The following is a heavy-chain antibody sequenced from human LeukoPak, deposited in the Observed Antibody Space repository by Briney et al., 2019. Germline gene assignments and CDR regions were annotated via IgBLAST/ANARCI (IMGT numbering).Heavy chain of an antibody. CDR2: IIPILGIA. J-gene: IGHJ4*02. V-gene: IGHV1-69*04. Sequence: SVKVSCKASGGTFSSYAINWVRQAPGQGLEWMGRIIPILGIANYAQKFQGRVTITADKSTSTAYMELSSLRSEDTAVYYCARYSNSGGDYWGQGTLVTVSS. CDR3: ARYSNSGGDY. CDR1: GGTFSSYA. D-gene: IGHD6-6*01.